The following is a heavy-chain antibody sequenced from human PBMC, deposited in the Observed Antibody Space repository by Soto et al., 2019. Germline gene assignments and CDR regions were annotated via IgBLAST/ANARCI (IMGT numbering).Heavy chain of an antibody. Sequence: LGESLKICCNGSGYSFTTYWLAWVRQMPGKGLEWMGIIYPGDSDARYSPSFQGQVTFSADKSIHTAYLQWSSLKAADTAMYYCARGNGSGHYYYDGMYLWRQGTTVTF. V-gene: IGHV5-51*01. CDR3: ARGNGSGHYYYDGMYL. CDR2: IYPGDSDA. J-gene: IGHJ6*02. D-gene: IGHD2-2*03. CDR1: GYSFTTYW.